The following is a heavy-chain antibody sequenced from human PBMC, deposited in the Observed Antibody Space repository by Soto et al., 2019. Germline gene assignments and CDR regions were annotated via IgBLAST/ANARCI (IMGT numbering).Heavy chain of an antibody. J-gene: IGHJ5*02. CDR2: ITPLYGTK. CDR1: GGTFSSYS. CDR3: ARGGTLKPFDP. V-gene: IGHV1-69*12. D-gene: IGHD3-16*01. Sequence: QVQLVQSGPEVKEPGSSVKVSCKTSGGTFSSYSLNWVRQAPGQGLEWMGVITPLYGTKNYAQRFRGRVTFAADESTSTVFMELTRATSDDTAVYFCARGGTLKPFDPWGQGTLVTVSP.